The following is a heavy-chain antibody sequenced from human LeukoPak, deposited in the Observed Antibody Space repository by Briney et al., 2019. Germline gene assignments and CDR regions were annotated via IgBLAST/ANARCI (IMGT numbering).Heavy chain of an antibody. CDR3: ARVIWTSLGYYYYYMDV. D-gene: IGHD3/OR15-3a*01. V-gene: IGHV4-39*07. CDR2: IYYSGST. J-gene: IGHJ6*03. CDR1: GGFISSSSYY. Sequence: SETLSLTCTVSGGFISSSSYYWGWIRQPPGKGLEWLGCIYYSGSTYYNPSLKSRVTISVDTSKNQLSLKLSSVTAADTAVYYCARVIWTSLGYYYYYMDVWGKGTTVTVSS.